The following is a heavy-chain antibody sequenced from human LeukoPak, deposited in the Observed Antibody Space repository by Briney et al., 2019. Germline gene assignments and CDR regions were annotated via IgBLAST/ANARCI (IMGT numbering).Heavy chain of an antibody. CDR3: ARGRYDFWSGYSAHYFDY. Sequence: ASVKVSCKASGYTFTSYGISWVRQAPGQGLEWMGWISAYNGNTNYAQKLQGRVTMTRDTSTSTVYMELSSLRSEDTAVYYCARGRYDFWSGYSAHYFDYWGQGTLVTVSS. V-gene: IGHV1-18*01. D-gene: IGHD3-3*01. CDR1: GYTFTSYG. J-gene: IGHJ4*02. CDR2: ISAYNGNT.